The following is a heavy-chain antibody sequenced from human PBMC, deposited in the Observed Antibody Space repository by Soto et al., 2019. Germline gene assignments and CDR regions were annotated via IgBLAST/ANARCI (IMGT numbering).Heavy chain of an antibody. D-gene: IGHD2-15*01. CDR3: ARVKSGVAATTGAFDI. Sequence: SETLSLTCTVSGGSISSYYWSWIRQPPGKGLEWIGYIYYSGSTNYNPSLKSRVTISVDTSKNQFSLKLSSVTAADTAVYYCARVKSGVAATTGAFDIWGQGKMVTVSS. J-gene: IGHJ3*02. CDR2: IYYSGST. V-gene: IGHV4-59*08. CDR1: GGSISSYY.